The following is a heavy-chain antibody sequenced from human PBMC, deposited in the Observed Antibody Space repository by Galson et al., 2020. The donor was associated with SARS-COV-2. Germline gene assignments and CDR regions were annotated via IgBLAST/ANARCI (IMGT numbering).Heavy chain of an antibody. V-gene: IGHV3-30-3*01. Sequence: GESLKISCAGSGFTFSSHVMHWVRHAPGKGLEWVAVISYDGSNKYHADSVKGRFTISRDNSKNTLYLQMNSLRAEDTAVYYCARKDRYTSGWYLGADAFDFWGQGTMVTVSS. CDR2: ISYDGSNK. D-gene: IGHD6-19*01. CDR3: ARKDRYTSGWYLGADAFDF. J-gene: IGHJ3*01. CDR1: GFTFSSHV.